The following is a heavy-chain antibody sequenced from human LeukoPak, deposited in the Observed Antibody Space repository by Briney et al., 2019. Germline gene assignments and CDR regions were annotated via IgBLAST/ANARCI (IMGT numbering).Heavy chain of an antibody. D-gene: IGHD6-6*01. CDR3: ARVPSSSSYFDY. V-gene: IGHV1-2*02. J-gene: IGHJ4*02. Sequence: ASVKVSCKASGYTFTGYYMHWVRQAPGQGLEWMGWINPNSCGTNYAQKFQGRFTMTRDTSISTAYMELSRLRSDDTAVYYCARVPSSSSYFDYWGQGTLVTVSS. CDR1: GYTFTGYY. CDR2: INPNSCGT.